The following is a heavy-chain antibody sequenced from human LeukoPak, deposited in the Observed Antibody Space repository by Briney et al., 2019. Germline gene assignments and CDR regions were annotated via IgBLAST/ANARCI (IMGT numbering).Heavy chain of an antibody. CDR2: INPNSGGA. J-gene: IGHJ5*02. V-gene: IGHV1-2*02. D-gene: IGHD2-2*02. CDR3: ARVVVPAAIGSKQDNWFDP. CDR1: GYTFTGYY. Sequence: AASAKVSCKASGYTFTGYYMHWVRQAPGQGLEWMGWINPNSGGANYAQKFQGRVTMTRDTSISTAYMELSRLRSDDTAVYYCARVVVPAAIGSKQDNWFDPWGQGTLVTVSS.